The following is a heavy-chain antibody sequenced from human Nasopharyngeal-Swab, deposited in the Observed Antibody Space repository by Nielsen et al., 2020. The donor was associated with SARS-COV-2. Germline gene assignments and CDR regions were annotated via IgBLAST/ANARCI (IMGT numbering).Heavy chain of an antibody. V-gene: IGHV4-39*01. D-gene: IGHD3-3*01. CDR3: ASSPFRITIFGVVIGNWFDP. CDR1: DGPISSSSYY. CDR2: IYYSGST. J-gene: IGHJ5*02. Sequence: SETLSLTFTVSDGPISSSSYYWGWIRQPPGKGLERIGSIYYSGSTSYNPSLKSRVTISVDTSKNQFSLKLSSVTAADTAAYYCASSPFRITIFGVVIGNWFDPWGQGTLVTVSS.